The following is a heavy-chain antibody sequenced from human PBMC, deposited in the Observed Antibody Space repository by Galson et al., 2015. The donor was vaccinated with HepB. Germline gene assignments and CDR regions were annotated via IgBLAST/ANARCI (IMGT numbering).Heavy chain of an antibody. J-gene: IGHJ5*02. CDR1: GYTFTSYG. CDR3: ARGPDCSSTSCYTVSWFDP. V-gene: IGHV1-18*04. CDR2: ISAYNGNT. Sequence: SVKVSCKASGYTFTSYGISWVRQAPGQGLEWMGWISAYNGNTNYAQKLQGRVTMTTDTSTSTAYMELRSLRSDDTAVYYCARGPDCSSTSCYTVSWFDPWGQGTLVTVSS. D-gene: IGHD2-2*02.